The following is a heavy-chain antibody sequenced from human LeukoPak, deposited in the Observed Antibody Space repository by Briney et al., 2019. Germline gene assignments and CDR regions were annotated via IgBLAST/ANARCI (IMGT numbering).Heavy chain of an antibody. Sequence: GGSLRLSCAASGFTFSSYAMSWVRQAPGKGLEWVSAISGSGGSTYYADSVKGRFTISRDNSKNTLYLQMNSLRAEDTAVYHCANTLPYYYDSSGYYPLDYWGQGTLVTVSS. CDR3: ANTLPYYYDSSGYYPLDY. J-gene: IGHJ4*02. D-gene: IGHD3-22*01. CDR2: ISGSGGST. CDR1: GFTFSSYA. V-gene: IGHV3-23*01.